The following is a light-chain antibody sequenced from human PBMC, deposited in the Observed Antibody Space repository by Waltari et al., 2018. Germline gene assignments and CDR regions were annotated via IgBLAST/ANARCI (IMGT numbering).Light chain of an antibody. J-gene: IGKJ1*01. V-gene: IGKV3-11*01. CDR3: QQRYSWPLT. CDR1: QGIRTH. Sequence: EIVLTQSPATLSSSPGERATLSCRASQGIRTHLGWYQPKHGQAPVPVIYDATHRATGLPARFSGSGSGTDFTLTISSLEPEDFAVYFCQQRYSWPLTFGQGTKVEF. CDR2: DAT.